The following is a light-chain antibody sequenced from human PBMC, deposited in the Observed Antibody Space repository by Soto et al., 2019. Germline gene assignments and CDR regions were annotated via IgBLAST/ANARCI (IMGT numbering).Light chain of an antibody. V-gene: IGLV6-57*04. CDR3: QSYGSSNHVV. J-gene: IGLJ2*01. CDR2: DDF. Sequence: NFMLTQPHSVSESPGKTVTISCTRSSGSIASNYVQWYQQRPGSAPTTVISDDFQRPSGVPDRFSGSIDTSSNSASLTISGLKTEDEAEYYCQSYGSSNHVVFGAGTQLTVL. CDR1: SGSIASNY.